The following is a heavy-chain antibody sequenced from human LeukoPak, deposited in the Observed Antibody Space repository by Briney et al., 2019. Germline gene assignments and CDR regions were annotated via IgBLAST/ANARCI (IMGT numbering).Heavy chain of an antibody. CDR1: GFTFSTYN. CDR3: ARGYCRSGSCYSGIFDY. Sequence: PGGSLRLSCAASGFTFSTYNINGVRQAPGKGLEWVSYIRYTGLTLYYAASVKDRFTISRHNTKNSLYLQINSLRAEHAAVYYCARGYCRSGSCYSGIFDYWGQGTLVTVSS. D-gene: IGHD2-15*01. J-gene: IGHJ4*02. V-gene: IGHV3-48*01. CDR2: IRYTGLTL.